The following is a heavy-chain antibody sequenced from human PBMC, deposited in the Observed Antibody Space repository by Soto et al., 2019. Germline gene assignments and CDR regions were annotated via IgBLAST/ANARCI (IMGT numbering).Heavy chain of an antibody. CDR2: ISYDGSNK. D-gene: IGHD2-21*02. Sequence: GGSLRLSCAASGFTFSSYAMHWVRQAPGKGLEWVAVISYDGSNKYYADSVKGRFTISRDNSKNTLYLQMNSLRAEDTAVYYCARVGLKVTHHGPFDYWGQGTLVTVSS. J-gene: IGHJ4*02. CDR3: ARVGLKVTHHGPFDY. V-gene: IGHV3-30-3*01. CDR1: GFTFSSYA.